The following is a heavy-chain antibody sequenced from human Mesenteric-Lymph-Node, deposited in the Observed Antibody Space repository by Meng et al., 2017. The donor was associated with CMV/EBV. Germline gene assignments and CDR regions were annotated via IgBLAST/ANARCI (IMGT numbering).Heavy chain of an antibody. V-gene: IGHV4-61*03. CDR1: GGSVSSGSYY. D-gene: IGHD6-13*01. CDR3: ARGTWAAAPSDY. J-gene: IGHJ4*02. Sequence: GSLRLSCTVSGGSVSSGSYYWSWIRQPPGKGLEFIGYIYYSGNTNYNPSLMSRVTISLDTSKNHFSLKLSSVTAADTAAYYCARGTWAAAPSDYWGQGILVTVSS. CDR2: IYYSGNT.